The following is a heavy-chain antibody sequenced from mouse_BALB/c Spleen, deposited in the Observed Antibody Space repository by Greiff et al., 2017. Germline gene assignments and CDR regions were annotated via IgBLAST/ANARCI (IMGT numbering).Heavy chain of an antibody. CDR3: ARSTYGSHYYAMDY. CDR1: GYSITSDYA. V-gene: IGHV3-2*02. J-gene: IGHJ4*01. CDR2: ISYSGST. Sequence: EVQLQQSGPGLVKPSQSLSLTCTVTGYSITSDYAWNWIRQFPGNKLEWMGYISYSGSTSYNPSLKSRISITRDTSKNQFFLQLNSVTTEDTATYYCARSTYGSHYYAMDYWGQGTSVTVSS. D-gene: IGHD5-5*01.